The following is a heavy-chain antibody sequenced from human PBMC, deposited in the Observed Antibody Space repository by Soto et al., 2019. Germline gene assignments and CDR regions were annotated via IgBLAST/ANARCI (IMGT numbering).Heavy chain of an antibody. CDR2: ISPGSRYP. D-gene: IGHD2-15*01. CDR1: GFTFGDSY. J-gene: IGHJ5*02. Sequence: NPGGSLRLSCAGSGFTFGDSYMSWIRQAPGKGLEWLSYISPGSRYPAYADSVKGRFTISRDNAKRSLYPQMMSLTAEDTAIYYCVRGGGGGLFDPWGQGTMVTVSS. V-gene: IGHV3-11*06. CDR3: VRGGGGGLFDP.